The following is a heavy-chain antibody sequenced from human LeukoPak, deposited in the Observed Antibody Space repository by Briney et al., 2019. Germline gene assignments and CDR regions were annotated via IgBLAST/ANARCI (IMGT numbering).Heavy chain of an antibody. CDR1: GFTFSNYA. J-gene: IGHJ4*02. D-gene: IGHD3-16*02. CDR3: AKGGNYDYVWGSYRFDC. Sequence: GGSLRLFCAASGFTFSNYAISWVRQAPGKGLEWVSAISGGGGSTYYADSVKGRFTISRDNSKNTLYLQMNSLRAEDTAVYYCAKGGNYDYVWGSYRFDCWGQGTLVTVSS. CDR2: ISGGGGST. V-gene: IGHV3-23*01.